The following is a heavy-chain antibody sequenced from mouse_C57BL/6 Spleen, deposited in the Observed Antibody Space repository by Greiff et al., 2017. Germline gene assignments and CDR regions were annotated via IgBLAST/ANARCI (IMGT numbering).Heavy chain of an antibody. CDR2: INPNNGGT. D-gene: IGHD1-1*01. Sequence: EVQLQQSGPELVKPGASVKISCKASGYTFTDYYMNWVKQSHGKSLEWIGDINPNNGGTSYNQKFKGKATLTVDKSSSTAYMELRSLTSEDSAVYYCARGGKDYGSKGYYFDNWGQGTTLTVSS. CDR1: GYTFTDYY. V-gene: IGHV1-26*01. CDR3: ARGGKDYGSKGYYFDN. J-gene: IGHJ2*01.